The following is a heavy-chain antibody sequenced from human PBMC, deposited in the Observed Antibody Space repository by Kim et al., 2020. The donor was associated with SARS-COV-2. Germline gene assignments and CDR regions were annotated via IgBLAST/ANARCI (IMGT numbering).Heavy chain of an antibody. J-gene: IGHJ3*02. Sequence: ADSVKGRFTISRDKSKNTLYLQMNSLRAEDTAVYYCARGGIAAAGGAFDIWGQGTMVTVSS. V-gene: IGHV3-53*01. CDR3: ARGGIAAAGGAFDI. D-gene: IGHD6-13*01.